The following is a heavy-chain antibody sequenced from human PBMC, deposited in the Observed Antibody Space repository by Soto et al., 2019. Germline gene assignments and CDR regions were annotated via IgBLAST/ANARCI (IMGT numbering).Heavy chain of an antibody. CDR1: GFTFSSYE. CDR3: ARAELYGMDV. D-gene: IGHD2-15*01. J-gene: IGHJ6*02. Sequence: PGGSLRLSCAASGFTFSSYEMNWVRQAPGKGLEWVPYISSSGSTIYYADSVKGRFTISRDNAKNSLYLQMNSLRAEDTAVYYCARAELYGMDVWGQGTTVTVSS. CDR2: ISSSGSTI. V-gene: IGHV3-48*03.